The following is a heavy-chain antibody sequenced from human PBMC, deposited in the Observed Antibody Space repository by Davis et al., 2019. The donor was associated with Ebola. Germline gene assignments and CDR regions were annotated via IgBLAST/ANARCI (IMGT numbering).Heavy chain of an antibody. V-gene: IGHV1-18*04. J-gene: IGHJ4*02. CDR2: ISAYNGNT. CDR1: GYTFTSYG. D-gene: IGHD3-22*01. Sequence: ALVKVSCKASGYTFTSYGISWVRQAPGQGLEWMGWISAYNGNTNYAQKLQGRVTMTTDTSTSTAYMELRSLRSDDTAVYYCARSSYYYDSSGYYLDYWGQGTLVTVSS. CDR3: ARSSYYYDSSGYYLDY.